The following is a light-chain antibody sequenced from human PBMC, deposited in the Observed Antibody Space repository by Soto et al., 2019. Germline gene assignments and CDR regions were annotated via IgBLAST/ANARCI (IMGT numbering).Light chain of an antibody. J-gene: IGKJ1*01. V-gene: IGKV3-20*01. Sequence: ELVLTQSPGTLSLSPGDRATLSCRSSQSAYSSSYLAWYQQKPGQAPRLLIYGASSRATGIPDRFSGSGSGTDFTLTISRLEPEDFAVYYCQEYSKWPSRTFGPGTKVDIK. CDR3: QEYSKWPSRT. CDR2: GAS. CDR1: QSAYSSSY.